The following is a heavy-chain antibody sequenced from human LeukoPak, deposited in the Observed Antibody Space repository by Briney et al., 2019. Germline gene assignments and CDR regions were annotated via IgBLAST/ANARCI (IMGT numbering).Heavy chain of an antibody. D-gene: IGHD3-22*01. CDR2: IYSSGST. Sequence: SETLSLTCTVSGDSISNYYWSWIRQPAGKGLEWIGRIYSSGSTNYNPSLKSRVTMSVGTSKNHFSLKLSSVTAADTAVYFCAREHYYEQYTFDYWGQGTLVTVSS. J-gene: IGHJ4*02. CDR1: GDSISNYY. V-gene: IGHV4-4*07. CDR3: AREHYYEQYTFDY.